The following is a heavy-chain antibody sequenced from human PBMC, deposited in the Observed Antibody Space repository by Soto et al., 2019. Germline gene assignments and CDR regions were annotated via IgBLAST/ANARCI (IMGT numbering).Heavy chain of an antibody. Sequence: QVQLVQSGDEVKKSGASVKVSCKASGYTFSNYGISWVRQAPGQGLEWMGWISGYNGLTAYAQNVQGRVTMTIDTPTRTVFMELTSLRSNDTVVYYCARDEGIRGFDSWGQGTLVTVSS. J-gene: IGHJ4*02. D-gene: IGHD3-10*01. CDR3: ARDEGIRGFDS. CDR1: GYTFSNYG. CDR2: ISGYNGLT. V-gene: IGHV1-18*04.